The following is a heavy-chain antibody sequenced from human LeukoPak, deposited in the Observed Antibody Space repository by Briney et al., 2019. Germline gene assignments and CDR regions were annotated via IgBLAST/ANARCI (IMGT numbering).Heavy chain of an antibody. CDR3: ARAGGWGAFDI. CDR2: IYYSGST. V-gene: IGHV4-59*08. Sequence: SETLSLTCTVSGGSISSYYWSWIRQPPGKGLEWIGYIYYSGSTNYNPSLKSRVTTSVDTSKNQFSLKLSSVTAADTAVYYCARAGGWGAFDIWGQGTMVTVSS. D-gene: IGHD6-19*01. CDR1: GGSISSYY. J-gene: IGHJ3*02.